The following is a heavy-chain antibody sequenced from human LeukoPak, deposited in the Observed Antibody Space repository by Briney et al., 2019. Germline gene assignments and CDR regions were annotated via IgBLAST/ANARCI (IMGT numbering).Heavy chain of an antibody. Sequence: PGRSLRLSCAASGFTFSSYAMHWARQAPGKGLEWVAVISYDGSNKYYADSVKGRFTISRDNSKNTLYLQMNSLRAEDTAVYYCAREWELTDYFDHWGQGTLVTVSS. J-gene: IGHJ4*02. V-gene: IGHV3-30*04. D-gene: IGHD1-26*01. CDR3: AREWELTDYFDH. CDR1: GFTFSSYA. CDR2: ISYDGSNK.